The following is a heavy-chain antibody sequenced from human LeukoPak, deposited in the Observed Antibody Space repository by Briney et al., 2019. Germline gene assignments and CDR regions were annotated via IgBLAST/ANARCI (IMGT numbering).Heavy chain of an antibody. D-gene: IGHD3-22*01. CDR2: INHSGST. CDR1: GGSFSGYY. Sequence: SETLSLTCAVYGGSFSGYYWSWIRQPPGKGLEWIGEINHSGSTNYNPSLKSRVTISVDTSKNQFSLKLSSVTAADTAVYYCARAPKYYYDSSGHYFDYGGQGTLVTVSS. CDR3: ARAPKYYYDSSGHYFDY. V-gene: IGHV4-34*01. J-gene: IGHJ4*02.